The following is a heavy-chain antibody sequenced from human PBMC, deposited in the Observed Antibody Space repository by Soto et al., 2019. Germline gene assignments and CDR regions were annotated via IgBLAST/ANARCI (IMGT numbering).Heavy chain of an antibody. CDR3: AREVGDYVWGSYRSTFYFDY. D-gene: IGHD3-16*02. V-gene: IGHV4-61*01. Sequence: SETLSLTCTVSSGSVSSGSYYWSWIRQPPGKGLEWIGYIYYSGSTNYNPSLKSRVTISVDTSKNQFSLKLSSVTAADTAVYYCAREVGDYVWGSYRSTFYFDYWGQGTLVTVSS. J-gene: IGHJ4*02. CDR2: IYYSGST. CDR1: SGSVSSGSYY.